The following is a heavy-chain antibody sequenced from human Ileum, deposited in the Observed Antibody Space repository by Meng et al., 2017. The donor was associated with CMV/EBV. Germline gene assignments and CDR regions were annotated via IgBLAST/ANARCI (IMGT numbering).Heavy chain of an antibody. Sequence: ETLSLTCAASGFTFSTYDFHWVRQPTGKGLEWVSAIGTVDNTYYADSVKGRFTISRENAKNSLYLQMNSLTAADTAMYYCARVKAVAGIFYIDFWGQG. D-gene: IGHD6-19*01. CDR2: IGTVDNT. V-gene: IGHV3-13*01. CDR1: GFTFSTYD. CDR3: ARVKAVAGIFYIDF. J-gene: IGHJ4*02.